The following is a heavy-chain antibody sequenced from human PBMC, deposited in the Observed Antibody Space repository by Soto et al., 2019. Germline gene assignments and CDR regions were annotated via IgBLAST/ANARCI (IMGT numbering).Heavy chain of an antibody. D-gene: IGHD6-13*01. Sequence: ASVKVSCKASGYTFTSYAMHWVRQAPGQRLEWMGWINACNGNTKYSQKFQGRVTITRDTSASTAYMELSSLRSEDTAVYYCARDLGSTWYLGYWGQGTLVTVSS. CDR3: ARDLGSTWYLGY. V-gene: IGHV1-3*01. CDR1: GYTFTSYA. J-gene: IGHJ4*02. CDR2: INACNGNT.